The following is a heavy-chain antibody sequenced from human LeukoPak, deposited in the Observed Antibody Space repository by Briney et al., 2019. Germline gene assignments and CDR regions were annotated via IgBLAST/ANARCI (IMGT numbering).Heavy chain of an antibody. D-gene: IGHD1-1*01. V-gene: IGHV3-30*02. CDR2: IQYDGSKE. CDR1: GFTFSGYG. Sequence: GGSLRLSCAASGFTFSGYGMHWVRQAPGKGLEWVSFIQYDGSKEYYVDFVKGRFTFSRDNSKNMLYLQMNSLRAEDTAVYYCVKGQHWYFDYWGQGTLVTVSS. CDR3: VKGQHWYFDY. J-gene: IGHJ4*02.